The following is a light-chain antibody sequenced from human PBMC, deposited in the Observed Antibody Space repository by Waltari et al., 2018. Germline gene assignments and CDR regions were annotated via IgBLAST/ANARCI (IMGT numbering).Light chain of an antibody. CDR3: SSYAGSHV. CDR1: SSDVGGYNY. Sequence: QSALTQPPSASGSPGQSVTISCTGTSSDVGGYNYVSWYQQHPGKAPKLMIYEVSKRPSGVPDRFSGSKSGNTASRTVSGLQAEDEADYYCSSYAGSHVFGTGTKVTVL. J-gene: IGLJ1*01. CDR2: EVS. V-gene: IGLV2-8*01.